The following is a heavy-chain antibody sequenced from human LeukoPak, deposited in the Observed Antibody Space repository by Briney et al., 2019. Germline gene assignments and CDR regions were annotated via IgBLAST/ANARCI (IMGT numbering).Heavy chain of an antibody. V-gene: IGHV4-39*01. CDR2: VFHKGNT. CDR1: GDSITSGHFW. CDR3: ARQLGVGVWALDS. Sequence: SETLSLTCTVSGDSITSGHFWWGWIRQPPGKGLEWLGIVFHKGNTHFHSSFKSRVSVSADTSKNQISLTLSAVSAEDTAVYYCARQLGVGVWALDSWGQGILVTVSS. D-gene: IGHD3-3*01. J-gene: IGHJ4*02.